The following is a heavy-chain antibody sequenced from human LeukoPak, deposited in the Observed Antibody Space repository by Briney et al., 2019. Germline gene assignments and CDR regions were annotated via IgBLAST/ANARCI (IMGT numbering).Heavy chain of an antibody. J-gene: IGHJ4*02. Sequence: GASVKVSCKASGYTFTGYYMHWVRQAPGQGLEWMGRINPNSGGTNYAQKLQGRVTMTTDTSTSTAYMELRSLRSDDTAVYYCARLAPPDFCGGYSNFDYWGQGTLVTVSS. CDR3: ARLAPPDFCGGYSNFDY. D-gene: IGHD3-3*01. CDR1: GYTFTGYY. V-gene: IGHV1-2*06. CDR2: INPNSGGT.